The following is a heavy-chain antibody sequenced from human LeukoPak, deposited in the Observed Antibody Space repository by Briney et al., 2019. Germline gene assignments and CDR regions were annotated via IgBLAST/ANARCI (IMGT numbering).Heavy chain of an antibody. CDR3: ARRRLRYFDWSAGNAFDI. CDR1: GGSFSGYY. CDR2: INHSGST. V-gene: IGHV4-34*01. J-gene: IGHJ3*02. Sequence: SETLSLTCAVYGGSFSGYYWSWIRQPPGKGLEWIGEINHSGSTNYNPSLKSRVTISVDTSKNQSSLKLSSVTAADTAVYYCARRRLRYFDWSAGNAFDIWGQGTMVTVSS. D-gene: IGHD3-9*01.